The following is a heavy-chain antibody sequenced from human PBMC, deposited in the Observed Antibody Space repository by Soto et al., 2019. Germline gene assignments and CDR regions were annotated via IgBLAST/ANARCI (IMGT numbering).Heavy chain of an antibody. CDR1: GGSISSGDYY. Sequence: QVQLQESGPGLVKPSQTLSLTCTVSGGSISSGDYYWTWIRQHPGKGLEWIGYINYSGSTKHNPSLKSRITISVDTSKNQFSLKLNSVTAADTAVYYCARTKTSSTSFHVDYWGQGTQVTVSS. CDR2: INYSGST. D-gene: IGHD2-2*01. CDR3: ARTKTSSTSFHVDY. J-gene: IGHJ4*02. V-gene: IGHV4-31*03.